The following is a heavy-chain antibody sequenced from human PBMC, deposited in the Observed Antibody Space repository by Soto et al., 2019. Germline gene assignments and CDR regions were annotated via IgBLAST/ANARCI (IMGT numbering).Heavy chain of an antibody. V-gene: IGHV3-15*07. J-gene: IGHJ6*02. CDR1: GFTFSNAW. D-gene: IGHD3-10*01. Sequence: TGGSLRLSCAASGFTFSNAWMNWVRQAPGKGLEWVGRIKSKTDGGTTDYAAPVKGRFTISRDDSKNTLYLQMNSLKTEDTAVYYCTTALWFGESDYYGMDVWGQGTTVTVSS. CDR2: IKSKTDGGTT. CDR3: TTALWFGESDYYGMDV.